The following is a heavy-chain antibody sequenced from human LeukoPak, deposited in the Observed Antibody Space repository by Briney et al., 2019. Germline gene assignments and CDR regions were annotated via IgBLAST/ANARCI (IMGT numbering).Heavy chain of an antibody. Sequence: GESLKISCKGLGYSFSSYWNAWVRQRPGKGLEWIGTIYPGGSETRYDPSFQGQVAISADSSTSTAYLQWSSLRASDTAMYYCARASRDGYNQNFDHRGQGTLVTVSS. V-gene: IGHV5-51*01. CDR3: ARASRDGYNQNFDH. CDR2: IYPGGSET. D-gene: IGHD5-24*01. CDR1: GYSFSSYW. J-gene: IGHJ4*02.